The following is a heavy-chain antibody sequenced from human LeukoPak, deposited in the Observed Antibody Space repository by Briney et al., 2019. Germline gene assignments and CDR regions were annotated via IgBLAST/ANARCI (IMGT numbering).Heavy chain of an antibody. D-gene: IGHD2-15*01. Sequence: GGSLRLSCVASGFTFSSYSMNEVRQAPGKGLEWVSSISSSSSYIYYADSVKGRFTISRDNAKNSLYLQMNSLRAEDTAVYYRAKLPDKDIVVVVAATDYYYYMDVWGKGTTVTVSS. V-gene: IGHV3-21*01. CDR1: GFTFSSYS. CDR3: AKLPDKDIVVVVAATDYYYYMDV. CDR2: ISSSSSYI. J-gene: IGHJ6*03.